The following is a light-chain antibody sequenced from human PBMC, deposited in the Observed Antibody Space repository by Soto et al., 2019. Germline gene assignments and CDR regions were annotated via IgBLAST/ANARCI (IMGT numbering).Light chain of an antibody. CDR1: QSISSY. CDR3: QQYENYWT. Sequence: DIQMTQSPSSLSASVGDRVTITCRVSQSISSYLNWYQQKPGKAPKLLIYAASSLQSGVPSRFSGSGSGTEFTLTISSLQPEDFGIYYCQQYENYWTFGQGTKVDIK. V-gene: IGKV1-39*01. CDR2: AAS. J-gene: IGKJ1*01.